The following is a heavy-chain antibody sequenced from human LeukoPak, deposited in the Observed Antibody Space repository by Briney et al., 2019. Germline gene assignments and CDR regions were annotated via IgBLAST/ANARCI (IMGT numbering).Heavy chain of an antibody. J-gene: IGHJ3*02. CDR1: GFTVSSYW. D-gene: IGHD3-16*02. CDR2: ILHNGDST. CDR3: ARLSSFAFDI. Sequence: GGSLRLSCAASGFTVSSYWMSWVRQAPGKGLEWLSLILHNGDSTYYADSVKGRFTISRDNSKNTLYLQMNSLRAEDTAVYYCARLSSFAFDIWGQGTMVTVSS. V-gene: IGHV3-23*01.